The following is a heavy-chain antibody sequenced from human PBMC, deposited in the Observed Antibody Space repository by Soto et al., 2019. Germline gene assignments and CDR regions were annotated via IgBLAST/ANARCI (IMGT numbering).Heavy chain of an antibody. D-gene: IGHD2-15*01. V-gene: IGHV3-21*01. CDR1: GFTFSSYS. CDR2: ISSSSSYI. J-gene: IGHJ3*02. Sequence: GGSLRLSCAASGFTFSSYSMNWVRQAPGKGLEWVSSISSSSSYIYYADSVKGRFTISRDNAKNSLYLQMNSLRAEDTAVYYCARDWGDLIVVVVAATSGDAFDIWGQGTMVTVSS. CDR3: ARDWGDLIVVVVAATSGDAFDI.